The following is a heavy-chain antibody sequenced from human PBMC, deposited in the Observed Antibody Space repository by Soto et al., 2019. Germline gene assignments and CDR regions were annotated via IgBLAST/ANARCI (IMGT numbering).Heavy chain of an antibody. CDR1: GGSISSYY. CDR3: ARDLARFYAFDI. D-gene: IGHD6-6*01. J-gene: IGHJ3*02. Sequence: SETLSLTCTVSGGSISSYYWSWIRQPPGKGLEWIGYIYYSGSTNYNPSLKSRVTISVDTSKNQFSLKLSSVTAADTAVYYCARDLARFYAFDIWGQGTMVTVS. CDR2: IYYSGST. V-gene: IGHV4-59*01.